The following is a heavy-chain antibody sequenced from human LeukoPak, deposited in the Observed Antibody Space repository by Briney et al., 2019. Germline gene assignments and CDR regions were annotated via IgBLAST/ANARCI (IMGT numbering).Heavy chain of an antibody. Sequence: GGSLRLSCAASGFTFSSYAMSWVRQAPGKGLEWVSAISGSGGSTYYADSVKGRFTISRDNSKNTLYLQMNSLRAEDTAVYYCAKDGQQLVLPYYFDYWSQGTLVTVSS. CDR1: GFTFSSYA. V-gene: IGHV3-23*01. CDR2: ISGSGGST. CDR3: AKDGQQLVLPYYFDY. D-gene: IGHD6-13*01. J-gene: IGHJ4*02.